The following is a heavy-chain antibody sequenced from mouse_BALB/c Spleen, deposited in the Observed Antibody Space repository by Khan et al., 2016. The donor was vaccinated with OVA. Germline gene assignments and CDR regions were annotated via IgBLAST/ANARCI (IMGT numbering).Heavy chain of an antibody. J-gene: IGHJ3*01. CDR2: ISSDGDYT. V-gene: IGHV5-6*01. D-gene: IGHD4-1*01. CDR1: GFTFSSYS. CDR3: ASHLTGSFAY. Sequence: EVKLVESGGDLVKPGGSLKLSCAASGFTFSSYSMSWVRQTPDKRLEWVATISSDGDYTYFPASVKGRFTISRDNAKNTLNLQMSSLKSEDTALYYCASHLTGSFAYWGQGTLVTVSA.